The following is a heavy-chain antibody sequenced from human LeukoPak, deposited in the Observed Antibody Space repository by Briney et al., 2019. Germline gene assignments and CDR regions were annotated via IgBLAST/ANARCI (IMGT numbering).Heavy chain of an antibody. D-gene: IGHD6-19*01. CDR3: ARVGSGWYGT. J-gene: IGHJ4*02. CDR1: GVSFSGYY. V-gene: IGHV4-34*01. Sequence: KPSETLSLTCAVYGVSFSGYYWSWIRQPPGKGLEWIGEINHSGSTNYNPSLKSRVTISVDTSKNQFSLKLSSVTAADTAVYYCARVGSGWYGTWGQGTLVTVSS. CDR2: INHSGST.